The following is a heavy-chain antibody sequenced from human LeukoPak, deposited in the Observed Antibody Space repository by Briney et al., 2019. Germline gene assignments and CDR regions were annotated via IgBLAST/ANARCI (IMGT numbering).Heavy chain of an antibody. Sequence: PGGSLRLSCAASGFTFSTYWMHWVRQAPGKGLVWVSRIKSDGSSTSYADSVKGRFTISRDNAKNTLHLQMNSLRVEDTAVYYCARGHSDFPVNYYFDLWGRGTLLTVSS. J-gene: IGHJ2*01. D-gene: IGHD4-11*01. V-gene: IGHV3-74*01. CDR1: GFTFSTYW. CDR3: ARGHSDFPVNYYFDL. CDR2: IKSDGSST.